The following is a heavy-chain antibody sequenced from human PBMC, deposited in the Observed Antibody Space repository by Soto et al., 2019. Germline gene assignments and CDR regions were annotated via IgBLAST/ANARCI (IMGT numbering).Heavy chain of an antibody. J-gene: IGHJ5*02. CDR3: ARDRGYCTNGVCYWGWFDP. D-gene: IGHD2-8*01. CDR1: GFTFSSYA. V-gene: IGHV3-30-3*01. CDR2: ISYDGSNK. Sequence: GGSLRLSCAASGFTFSSYAMHWVRQAPGKGLEWVAVISYDGSNKYYADSVKGRFTISRDNSKNTLYLQMNSLRAEDTAVYYCARDRGYCTNGVCYWGWFDPWGQGTLVTVSS.